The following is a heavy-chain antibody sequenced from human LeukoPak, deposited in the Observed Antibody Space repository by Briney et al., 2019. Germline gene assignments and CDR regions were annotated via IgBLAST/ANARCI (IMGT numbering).Heavy chain of an antibody. Sequence: SETLSLTCTASGGSISSYYWSWIRQPPGKGLEWIGYIYYSGSTNYNPSLKSRVTISVDTSKNQFSLKLSSVTAADTAVYYCARLQRVGNSGYYFDYWGQGTLVTVSS. CDR2: IYYSGST. J-gene: IGHJ4*02. D-gene: IGHD3-22*01. CDR3: ARLQRVGNSGYYFDY. CDR1: GGSISSYY. V-gene: IGHV4-59*08.